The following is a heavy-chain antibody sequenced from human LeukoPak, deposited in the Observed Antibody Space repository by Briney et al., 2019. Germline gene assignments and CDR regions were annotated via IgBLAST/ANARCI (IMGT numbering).Heavy chain of an antibody. V-gene: IGHV4-59*01. J-gene: IGHJ4*02. CDR1: GGSISTYC. CDR2: IYHSGST. D-gene: IGHD5-12*01. Sequence: SETLSLTCTLSGGSISTYCWSWIRQPPGKGLEWIEYIYHSGSTNYNPSLKSRVTISVDTSKNQFSLKLSSVTAADTAVYYCARGGGYASPIGYWGQGDLVTVSS. CDR3: ARGGGYASPIGY.